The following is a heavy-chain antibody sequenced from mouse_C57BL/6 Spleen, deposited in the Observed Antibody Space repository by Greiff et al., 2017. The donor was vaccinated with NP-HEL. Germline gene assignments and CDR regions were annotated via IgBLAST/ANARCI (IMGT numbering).Heavy chain of an antibody. CDR3: ARSGYGSHWYFDV. J-gene: IGHJ1*03. Sequence: QVQLQQSGAELARPGASVKMSCKASGYTFTSYTMHWVKQRPGQGLEWIGYINPSSGYTKYNQKFKDKATLTADKSSSTAYMQLSSLTSEDSAVYYCARSGYGSHWYFDVWGTGTTVTVSS. V-gene: IGHV1-4*01. CDR1: GYTFTSYT. D-gene: IGHD1-1*01. CDR2: INPSSGYT.